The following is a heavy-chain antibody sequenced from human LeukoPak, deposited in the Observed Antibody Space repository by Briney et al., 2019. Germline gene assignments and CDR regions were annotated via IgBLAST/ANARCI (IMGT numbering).Heavy chain of an antibody. J-gene: IGHJ4*02. CDR2: IKQDGSEK. Sequence: GGSLRLSCAASGFTFSTYWMTWVRQAPGKGLERVANIKQDGSEKYYVDSVKGRFTISRDNAKNSLYLQMNSLRAEDTAVYYCARGKNSPDYWGQGTLVTVSS. CDR3: ARGKNSPDY. CDR1: GFTFSTYW. D-gene: IGHD2-21*01. V-gene: IGHV3-7*01.